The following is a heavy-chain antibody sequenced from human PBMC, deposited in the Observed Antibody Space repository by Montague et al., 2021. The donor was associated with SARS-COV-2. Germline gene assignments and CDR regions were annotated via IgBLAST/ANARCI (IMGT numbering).Heavy chain of an antibody. D-gene: IGHD1-20*01. CDR2: IFHSGIT. V-gene: IGHV4-59*13. J-gene: IGHJ5*02. CDR3: ARTECNWNDWFDP. Sequence: SETLSLTCTVSGGSISSYYWSWIRQPPGKGLEWIGYIFHSGITDYNPSLKSRVTISVDMSKNQFSLQLNSVTAADSAGYYCARTECNWNDWFDPWGQGTLVTVSS. CDR1: GGSISSYY.